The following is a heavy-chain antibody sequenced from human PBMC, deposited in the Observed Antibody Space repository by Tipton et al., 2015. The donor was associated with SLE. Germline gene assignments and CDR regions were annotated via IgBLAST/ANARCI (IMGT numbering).Heavy chain of an antibody. CDR1: GFTFNDYA. J-gene: IGHJ4*02. D-gene: IGHD5-12*01. CDR2: INWNSDNR. V-gene: IGHV3-9*01. CDR3: AKDIGNSGYLFDY. Sequence: SLRLSCVASGFTFNDYAMHWVRQAPGGGLEWVSGINWNSDNRGYADSVKGRFTNSRDNAKNSLYLQINSLRPEDTALYYCAKDIGNSGYLFDYWGQGTLVTVSS.